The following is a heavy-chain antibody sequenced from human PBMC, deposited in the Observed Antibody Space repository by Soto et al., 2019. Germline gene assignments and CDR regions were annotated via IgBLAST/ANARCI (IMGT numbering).Heavy chain of an antibody. CDR2: IIPIFGTA. V-gene: IGHV1-69*01. CDR3: AREVLWFGELLSPPYYYYGMAV. D-gene: IGHD3-10*01. CDR1: GGTFSSYA. Sequence: QVQLVQSGAEVKKPGSSVKVSCKASGGTFSSYAISWVRQAPGHGLEWMGGIIPIFGTANYAQKFQGRVTITADESTSTAYMELSSLRSEDTAVYYCAREVLWFGELLSPPYYYYGMAVWGQGTTVTVSS. J-gene: IGHJ6*02.